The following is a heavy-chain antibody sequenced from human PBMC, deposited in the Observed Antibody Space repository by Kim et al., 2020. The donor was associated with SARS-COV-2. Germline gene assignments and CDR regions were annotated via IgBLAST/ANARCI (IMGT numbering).Heavy chain of an antibody. J-gene: IGHJ4*02. Sequence: GGSLRLSCADSGFTFSDYYMSWIRQAPGKGLEWVSYISSSGSTIYYADSVKGRFTISRDNAKNSLYLQMNSLRAEDTAVYYCARDPYGSGTYLPFDYWGQGTLLTVSS. V-gene: IGHV3-11*01. CDR2: ISSSGSTI. D-gene: IGHD3-10*01. CDR3: ARDPYGSGTYLPFDY. CDR1: GFTFSDYY.